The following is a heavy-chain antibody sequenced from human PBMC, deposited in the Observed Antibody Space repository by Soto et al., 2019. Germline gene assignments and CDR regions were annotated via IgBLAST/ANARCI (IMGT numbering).Heavy chain of an antibody. CDR2: IYTSGST. CDR1: GGSISSYY. Sequence: SSETLSLTCTVSGGSISSYYWSWIRQPAGKGLEWIGRIYTSGSTNYNPSLKSRVTMSVDTSKNQFSLKLSSVTAADTAVYYCAAGSGYSPATYYYYGMDVWGQGTTVTVSS. V-gene: IGHV4-4*07. D-gene: IGHD3-3*01. CDR3: AAGSGYSPATYYYYGMDV. J-gene: IGHJ6*02.